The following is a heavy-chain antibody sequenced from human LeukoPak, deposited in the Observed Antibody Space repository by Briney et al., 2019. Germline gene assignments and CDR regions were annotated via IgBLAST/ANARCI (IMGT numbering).Heavy chain of an antibody. CDR3: ARVRRRIAVRPEFCDL. D-gene: IGHD6-6*01. J-gene: IGHJ1*01. CDR1: GDSFATYW. CDR2: IYPVDSDT. Sequence: GESLKISCKGSGDSFATYWIGWVRQKPGKGLEWMGIIYPVDSDTRYSPSFQGQVTISADKSISTAFLQWNSLKASDTAIYYCARVRRRIAVRPEFCDLGGRDPVVTVSA. V-gene: IGHV5-51*01.